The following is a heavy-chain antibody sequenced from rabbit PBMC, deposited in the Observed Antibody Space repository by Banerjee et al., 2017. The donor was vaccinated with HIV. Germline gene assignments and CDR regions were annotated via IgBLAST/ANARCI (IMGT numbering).Heavy chain of an antibody. CDR1: GFDFSSYY. CDR3: ARAGDVGYGSSYFNL. V-gene: IGHV1S7*01. CDR2: IDPVFGST. Sequence: QLVESGGGLVKPEGSLKLSCKASGFDFSSYYMSWVRQAPGKGLEWIGYIDPVFGSTYYASWVNGRFTISSHNAQNTLYLQMTSLTAADTATYFCARAGDVGYGSSYFNLWGPGTLVTVS. J-gene: IGHJ4*01. D-gene: IGHD6-1*01.